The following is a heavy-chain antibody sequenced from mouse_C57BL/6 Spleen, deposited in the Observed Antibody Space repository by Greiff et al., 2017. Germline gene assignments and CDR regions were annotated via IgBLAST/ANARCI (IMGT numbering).Heavy chain of an antibody. J-gene: IGHJ4*01. Sequence: QVQLQQPGAELVRPGTSVKLSCKASGYTFTSYWMHWVKQRPGQGLEWIGVIDPSDSYTNYNQKFKGKATLTVDTSSSTAYMPLSSLTSEDSAVYDCARYRSGYPYYYAMDYWGQGTSVTVSS. CDR3: ARYRSGYPYYYAMDY. CDR1: GYTFTSYW. D-gene: IGHD3-2*02. V-gene: IGHV1-59*01. CDR2: IDPSDSYT.